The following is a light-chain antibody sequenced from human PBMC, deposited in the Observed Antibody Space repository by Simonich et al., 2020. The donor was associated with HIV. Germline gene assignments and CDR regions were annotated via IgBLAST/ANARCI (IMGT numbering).Light chain of an antibody. CDR3: HQSSSLPFT. CDR2: YAS. J-gene: IGKJ3*01. Sequence: EIVLTQSPYFQSVTPKKKVTITCRASKSIGSSLHWYQQKPGQSPKLLIKYASQSISGVPSRFTGRGSGTDFTLTINSLEAEDATTYYCHQSSSLPFTFGPGTKVDIK. CDR1: KSIGSS. V-gene: IGKV6-21*02.